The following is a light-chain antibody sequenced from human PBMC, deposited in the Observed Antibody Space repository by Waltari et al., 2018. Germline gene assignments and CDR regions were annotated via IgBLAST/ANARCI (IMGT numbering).Light chain of an antibody. CDR1: TVGSKS. CDR3: QVWDTSSDRVV. Sequence: SYVLTQSPSASVAPGKTARITCGGDTVGSKSVQWYQQKPGQAPLLVVYDDSARPSGIPDRFSASNSGNTATLTISRVENGDEADYYCQVWDTSSDRVVFGGGTKLTVL. J-gene: IGLJ2*01. V-gene: IGLV3-21*03. CDR2: DDS.